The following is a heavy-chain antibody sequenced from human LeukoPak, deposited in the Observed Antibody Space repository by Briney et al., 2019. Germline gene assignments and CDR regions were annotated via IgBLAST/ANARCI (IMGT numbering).Heavy chain of an antibody. J-gene: IGHJ4*02. V-gene: IGHV4-4*02. D-gene: IGHD6-19*01. CDR2: IYHSGRT. CDR3: PSNSLINSGWYIGV. Sequence: AGTLTLTCAVSGGSFSSSNWRSWVRQPPGEGLEWIGEIYHSGRTNCNPSLKSRFTISVDKSKNQLSLKVSSVTAADSAVYYCPSNSLINSGWYIGVWGQGTLVTVSS. CDR1: GGSFSSSNW.